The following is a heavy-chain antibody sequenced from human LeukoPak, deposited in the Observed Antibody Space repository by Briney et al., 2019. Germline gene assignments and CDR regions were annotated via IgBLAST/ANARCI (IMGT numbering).Heavy chain of an antibody. V-gene: IGHV5-10-1*01. CDR1: GYSFTNYW. J-gene: IGHJ4*02. Sequence: GESLRISCKGSGYSFTNYWINWVRQMPGKGLEWMGRIDPSDSYTNYSPSFQGHVTISADKSISTAYLQWSSLMASDTAIYYCARHCSTTSCQTSYWGQGTLVTVSS. CDR2: IDPSDSYT. CDR3: ARHCSTTSCQTSY. D-gene: IGHD2-2*01.